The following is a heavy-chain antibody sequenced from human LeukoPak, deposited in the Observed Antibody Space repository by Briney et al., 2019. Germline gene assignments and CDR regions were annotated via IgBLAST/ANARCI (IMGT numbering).Heavy chain of an antibody. V-gene: IGHV1-18*01. CDR2: ISTYNGNT. CDR3: ARDYRTGFDY. CDR1: GYTFTSYG. J-gene: IGHJ4*02. Sequence: ALVKVSCKASGYTFTSYGISWVRQVPGQGLEWLGWISTYNGNTHYAQKLQGRVTMTTDTSTTTAYMELRSLRSDDAAVYYCARDYRTGFDYWGQGTLVTVSS. D-gene: IGHD7-27*01.